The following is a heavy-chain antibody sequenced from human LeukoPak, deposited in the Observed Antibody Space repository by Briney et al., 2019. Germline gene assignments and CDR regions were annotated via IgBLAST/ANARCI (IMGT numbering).Heavy chain of an antibody. V-gene: IGHV1-18*01. D-gene: IGHD3-9*01. J-gene: IGHJ3*02. CDR3: ARDRMYYDILTPMDAFDI. CDR1: GYTFTSYG. Sequence: RWASVKVSCKASGYTFTSYGISWVRQAPGQGPEWMGWISAYNGNTNYAQKLQGRVTMTTDTSTSTAYMELRSLRSDDTAVYYCARDRMYYDILTPMDAFDIWGQGTMVTVSS. CDR2: ISAYNGNT.